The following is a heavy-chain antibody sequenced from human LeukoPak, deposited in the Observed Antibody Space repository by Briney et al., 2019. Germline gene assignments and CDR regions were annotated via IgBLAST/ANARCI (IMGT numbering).Heavy chain of an antibody. Sequence: SETLSLTCTVSGGSLSSYYWSWIRQPPGKGPEWIRYIYYSGSTNYNPSLKSRVTISVDTSKNQFSLKLSSVTAADTAVYYCARVPSIAAHFDYWGQGTLVTVSS. CDR1: GGSLSSYY. CDR3: ARVPSIAAHFDY. D-gene: IGHD6-6*01. J-gene: IGHJ4*02. V-gene: IGHV4-59*01. CDR2: IYYSGST.